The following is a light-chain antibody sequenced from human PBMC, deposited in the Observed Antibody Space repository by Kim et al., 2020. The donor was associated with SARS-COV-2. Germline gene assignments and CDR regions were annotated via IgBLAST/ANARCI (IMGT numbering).Light chain of an antibody. J-gene: IGLJ3*02. CDR1: SSDVGGYNY. Sequence: GQSFTISCTGTSSDVGGYNYVSWYQQHPGKAPKLMIYDVSKRPSGVSNRFSGSKSGNTASLTISGLQAEDEAYYYCSSYTSSSTWVFGGGTQLTVL. CDR3: SSYTSSSTWV. CDR2: DVS. V-gene: IGLV2-14*04.